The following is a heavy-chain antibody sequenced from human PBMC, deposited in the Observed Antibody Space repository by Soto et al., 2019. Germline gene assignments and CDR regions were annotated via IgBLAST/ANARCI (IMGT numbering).Heavy chain of an antibody. Sequence: GSLRLSCAASGFTFSNAWMSWVRQAPGKGLEWVGRIKSKTDGGTTDYAAPVKGRFTISRDDSKNTLYLQMNSLKTEDTAVYYCTTDLYYYDSSGYYYFDYWGQGTLVTVSS. J-gene: IGHJ4*02. V-gene: IGHV3-15*01. CDR1: GFTFSNAW. D-gene: IGHD3-22*01. CDR3: TTDLYYYDSSGYYYFDY. CDR2: IKSKTDGGTT.